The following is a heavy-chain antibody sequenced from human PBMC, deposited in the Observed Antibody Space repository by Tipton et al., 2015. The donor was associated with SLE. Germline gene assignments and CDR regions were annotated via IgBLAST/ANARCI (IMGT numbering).Heavy chain of an antibody. CDR3: PRAYSSGWYDLGYYFDY. CDR1: GSSISGHY. J-gene: IGHJ4*02. CDR2: IYYSGST. D-gene: IGHD6-19*01. V-gene: IGHV4-59*08. Sequence: TLSLTCTVSGSSISGHYWSWIRQPPGKGLEWIGYIYYSGSTNYNPSLKSRVTISVGTSKNQFSLRLSSVTAADTAVYYCPRAYSSGWYDLGYYFDYWGQGTLVTVSS.